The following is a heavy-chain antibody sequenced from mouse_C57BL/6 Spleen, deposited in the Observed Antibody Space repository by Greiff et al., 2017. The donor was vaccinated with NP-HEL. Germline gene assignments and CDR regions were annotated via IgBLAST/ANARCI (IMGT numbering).Heavy chain of an antibody. Sequence: VQLQQSGAELARPGASVKMSCKASGYTFTSYTMHWVKQRPGQGLEWIGYINPSSGYTKYNQKFKDKATLTADKSSSTAYMQLSSLTSEDSAVYYCARERDGYYYFDYWGQGTTLTVAS. D-gene: IGHD2-3*01. CDR1: GYTFTSYT. CDR3: ARERDGYYYFDY. J-gene: IGHJ2*01. V-gene: IGHV1-4*01. CDR2: INPSSGYT.